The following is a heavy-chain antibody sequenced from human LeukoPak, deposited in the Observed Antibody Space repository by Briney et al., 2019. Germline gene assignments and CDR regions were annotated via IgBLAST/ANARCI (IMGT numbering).Heavy chain of an antibody. D-gene: IGHD3-22*01. Sequence: GGSLRLYCAASGFTFRSYAMSWVRQAPGKGLEWVSSVSVDDRNTYYADSVRGRFTISRDNSRNTLYLQMHRLRAEDTAVYFCAKIPLPIVGITSGVSWGQGTLVTVSS. V-gene: IGHV3-23*01. CDR2: VSVDDRNT. J-gene: IGHJ5*02. CDR1: GFTFRSYA. CDR3: AKIPLPIVGITSGVS.